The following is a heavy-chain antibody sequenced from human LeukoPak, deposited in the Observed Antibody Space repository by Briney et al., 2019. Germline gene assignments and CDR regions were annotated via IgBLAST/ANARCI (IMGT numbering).Heavy chain of an antibody. V-gene: IGHV3-21*01. J-gene: IGHJ6*03. D-gene: IGHD6-25*01. Sequence: GGSLRLSCAPSGFTFSDYSMNWVRQALGKGLEWAASISTVSTYTFYADSVKGRFTISRDNVRNSLYLQMSSLGAEDTAVYYCARDGSGFYLYNYMDVWGKGTTVTVSS. CDR1: GFTFSDYS. CDR2: ISTVSTYT. CDR3: ARDGSGFYLYNYMDV.